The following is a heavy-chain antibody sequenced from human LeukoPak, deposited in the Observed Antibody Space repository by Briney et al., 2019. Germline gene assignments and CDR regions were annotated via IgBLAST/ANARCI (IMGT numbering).Heavy chain of an antibody. CDR3: VRETPRRGETRDGYR. CDR1: GFTFSSYG. D-gene: IGHD5-24*01. CDR2: ISGGGGNT. V-gene: IGHV3-21*04. Sequence: GGSLRLSCAASGFTFSSYGMNWVRQAPGEGLEWVSGISGGGGNTNYADSVKGRFTISRDNPKNLLSLQINSLRVEDTAVYYCVRETPRRGETRDGYRWGQGTVVTVSS. J-gene: IGHJ4*02.